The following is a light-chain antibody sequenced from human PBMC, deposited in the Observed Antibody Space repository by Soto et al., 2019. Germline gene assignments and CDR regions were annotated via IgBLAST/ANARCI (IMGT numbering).Light chain of an antibody. Sequence: DIQMPQSPSTLSASVGDSVPITCRASQSISSWLAWYQQKPGKAPKLLIYKASSLESGVPSRFSGSGSGTEFTLTISSLQPEDFATYYCKQYNSYWTFGKGTKVDIK. CDR3: KQYNSYWT. V-gene: IGKV1-5*03. J-gene: IGKJ1*01. CDR1: QSISSW. CDR2: KAS.